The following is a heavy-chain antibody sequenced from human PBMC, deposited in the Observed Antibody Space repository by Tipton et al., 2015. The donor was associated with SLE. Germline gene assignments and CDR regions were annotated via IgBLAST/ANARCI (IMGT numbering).Heavy chain of an antibody. J-gene: IGHJ4*02. Sequence: QSGAEVKKPGASVKVSCKASRYTFTTYDINWVRQATGQGLEWMGWMNPNSGNTGYAQRFQGRVTMTRNTSISTAYMELSSLRSEDTAVYYCARVRRSGGVCPSLSYWGQGTLVTVSS. CDR1: RYTFTTYD. CDR3: ARVRRSGGVCPSLSY. CDR2: MNPNSGNT. V-gene: IGHV1-8*01. D-gene: IGHD2-8*02.